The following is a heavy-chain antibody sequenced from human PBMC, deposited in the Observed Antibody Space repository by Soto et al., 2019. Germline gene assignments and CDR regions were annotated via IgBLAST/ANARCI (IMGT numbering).Heavy chain of an antibody. CDR1: GGSISSGDYY. Sequence: QVQLQESGPGLVKPSQTLSLTCTVSGGSISSGDYYWSWIRQPPGRGLEWIGYIYYSGSTYYNPSLTRRVTISVDTSKNQFSLKLSSVTAADTAVYYCARDKVNDYVWGSYRYYYGMDVWGQGTTVTVSS. J-gene: IGHJ6*02. D-gene: IGHD3-16*02. CDR3: ARDKVNDYVWGSYRYYYGMDV. V-gene: IGHV4-30-4*01. CDR2: IYYSGST.